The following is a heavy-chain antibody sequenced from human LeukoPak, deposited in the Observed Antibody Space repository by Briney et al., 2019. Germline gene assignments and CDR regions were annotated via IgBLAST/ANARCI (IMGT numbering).Heavy chain of an antibody. CDR1: GGSISSYY. CDR3: ASAHNYDILTGYDAFDI. Sequence: SETLSLTCTVSGGSISSYYWSWIRQPAGKGLEWIGRIYTSGSTNYNPSLKSRVTMSVDTSKNQFSLKLSSVTAADTAVYYCASAHNYDILTGYDAFDIWGQGTMVTVSS. D-gene: IGHD3-9*01. CDR2: IYTSGST. V-gene: IGHV4-4*07. J-gene: IGHJ3*02.